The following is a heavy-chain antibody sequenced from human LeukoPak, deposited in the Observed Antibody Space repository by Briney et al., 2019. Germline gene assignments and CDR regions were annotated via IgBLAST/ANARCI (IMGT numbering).Heavy chain of an antibody. Sequence: ASVKVSCKASGYTFTSYAMNWVRQAPGQGLEWMGWISAYNGNTNYAQKLQGRVTMTTDTSTSTAYMELRSLRSDDTAVYYCARVDTAMDDAFDIWGQGTMVTVSS. CDR3: ARVDTAMDDAFDI. J-gene: IGHJ3*02. D-gene: IGHD5-18*01. CDR1: GYTFTSYA. V-gene: IGHV1-18*01. CDR2: ISAYNGNT.